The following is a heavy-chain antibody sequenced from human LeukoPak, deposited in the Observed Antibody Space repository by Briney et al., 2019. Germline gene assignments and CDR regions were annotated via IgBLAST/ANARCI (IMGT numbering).Heavy chain of an antibody. CDR1: GYIFTDYA. CDR2: INAGNGKT. V-gene: IGHV1-3*01. D-gene: IGHD4-17*01. CDR3: ARARWSSTVTTYYLDF. Sequence: ASVKVSCKASGYIFTDYAIQWVRQAPGQGLEWMGWINAGNGKTKYSQKFQGRVTITRDTSASTAYMELSGLRSDDTAVYYCARARWSSTVTTYYLDFWGQGTLVTVSS. J-gene: IGHJ4*02.